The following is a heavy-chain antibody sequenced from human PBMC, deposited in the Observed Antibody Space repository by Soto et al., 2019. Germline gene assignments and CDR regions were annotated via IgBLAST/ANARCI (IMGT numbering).Heavy chain of an antibody. CDR1: GGAISNAGDS. J-gene: IGHJ2*01. V-gene: IGHV4-30-2*01. D-gene: IGHD6-13*01. CDR2: IYHGGST. CDR3: ARDGGSSWSHACWYCDL. Sequence: QLQLQESGSGLVKPSQTLSLTCAVSGGAISNAGDSWSWIRQPPGKGLEWIGYIYHGGSTYSNPSRMSRVTISVDRSKNQFSLNLSAVTAAVTAVSYCARDGGSSWSHACWYCDLLGRGTLVIVSS.